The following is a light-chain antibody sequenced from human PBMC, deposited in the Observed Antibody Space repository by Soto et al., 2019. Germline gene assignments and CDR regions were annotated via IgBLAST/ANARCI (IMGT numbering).Light chain of an antibody. Sequence: QTVVTQPPSVSGAPGQRVTISCTGSSSNIGAGYDVHWYQQLPGTAPKLLIYGNSNRPSGVPDRFSGSKSGTSASLAITGLQAEDEADYCCQSYDSSLSGYVVFGGGTKVTVL. CDR3: QSYDSSLSGYVV. V-gene: IGLV1-40*01. CDR1: SSNIGAGYD. J-gene: IGLJ2*01. CDR2: GNS.